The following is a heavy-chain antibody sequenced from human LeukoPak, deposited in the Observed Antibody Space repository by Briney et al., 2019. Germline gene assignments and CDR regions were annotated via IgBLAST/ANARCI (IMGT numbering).Heavy chain of an antibody. J-gene: IGHJ4*02. Sequence: GGSLRLSCAASGFTFSNAWMSWVRQAPGKGLEWVGRIKSKTDGGTTDYAAPVKGRFTISRDDSKNTLNLQMNSLKTEDTAVYYCTTAGPYYGSGSIPVDYWGQGTLVTVSS. CDR2: IKSKTDGGTT. CDR1: GFTFSNAW. D-gene: IGHD3-10*01. CDR3: TTAGPYYGSGSIPVDY. V-gene: IGHV3-15*01.